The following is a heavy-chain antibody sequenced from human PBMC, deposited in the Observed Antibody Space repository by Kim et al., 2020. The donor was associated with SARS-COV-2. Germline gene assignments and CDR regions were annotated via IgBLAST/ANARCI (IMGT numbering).Heavy chain of an antibody. J-gene: IGHJ3*02. CDR1: GYDFLSHW. CDR3: ATHRVGSDAFDI. D-gene: IGHD1-26*01. Sequence: GESLKISCKASGYDFLSHWIGWVRQMPGKGLESIGIIFPRDSYTIYSPSLQGHVTISVDQSIMPAYLQWSSLEPSDTALYYFATHRVGSDAFDIWLQVT. V-gene: IGHV5-51*01. CDR2: IFPRDSYT.